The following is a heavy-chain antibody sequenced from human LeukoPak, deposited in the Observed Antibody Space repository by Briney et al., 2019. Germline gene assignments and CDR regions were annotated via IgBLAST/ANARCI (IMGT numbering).Heavy chain of an antibody. D-gene: IGHD3-22*01. CDR2: ISSSGSTI. J-gene: IGHJ3*02. CDR1: GFTFSSYE. V-gene: IGHV3-48*03. CDR3: ARESRDYDSTTNDAFDI. Sequence: GGSLRLSCAASGFTFSSYEMNWVRQAPGKGLEWVSYISSSGSTIYYADSVKGRFTISRDNAKNSVFLQMNSLRAEDTAVYYCARESRDYDSTTNDAFDIWGQGTMVTVSS.